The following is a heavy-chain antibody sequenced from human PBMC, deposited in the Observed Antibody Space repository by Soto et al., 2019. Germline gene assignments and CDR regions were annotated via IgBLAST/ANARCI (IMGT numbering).Heavy chain of an antibody. J-gene: IGHJ6*02. CDR2: IFPKFGTT. V-gene: IGHV1-69*01. CDR1: GDTATNYV. D-gene: IGHD3-16*02. Sequence: QVQLVQSGAEVKKPGSSVKVSSKASGDTATNYVISWVRQAPGQGLEWMGGIFPKFGTTYSAQKLQDRLTITADESTSTVYMQLSSLRLDDTAVYYCEAEMTFGKLSVVWGQGTTVTVSS. CDR3: EAEMTFGKLSVV.